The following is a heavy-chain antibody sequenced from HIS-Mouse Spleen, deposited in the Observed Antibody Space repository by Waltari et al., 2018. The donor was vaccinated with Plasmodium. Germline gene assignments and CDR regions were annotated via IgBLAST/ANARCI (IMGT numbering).Heavy chain of an antibody. Sequence: QVQLQQWGAGLLKPSETLSLTCAVYGGSFSGYYWSWIRQPPGKGLEWIGENNHSGSTNCNPSLKSRVTISVDTSKNQFSLKLSSVTAADTAVYYGARGRSNLPPLDYWGQGTLVTVSS. CDR1: GGSFSGYY. V-gene: IGHV4-34*01. J-gene: IGHJ4*02. D-gene: IGHD4-4*01. CDR3: ARGRSNLPPLDY. CDR2: NNHSGST.